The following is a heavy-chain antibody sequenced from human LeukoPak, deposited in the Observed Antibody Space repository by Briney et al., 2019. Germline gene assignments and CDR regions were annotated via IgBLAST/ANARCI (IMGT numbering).Heavy chain of an antibody. V-gene: IGHV3-11*04. CDR3: ARDHYVGATDY. J-gene: IGHJ4*02. CDR2: ISSSGSTI. CDR1: GFTFSDYY. D-gene: IGHD1-26*01. Sequence: GGSLRLSCAASGFTFSDYYMSWIRQAPGKGLEWVSYISSSGSTIYYADSVKGRFTISRDNAKNSLYLQMSSLRAEDTAVYYCARDHYVGATDYWGQGTLVTVSS.